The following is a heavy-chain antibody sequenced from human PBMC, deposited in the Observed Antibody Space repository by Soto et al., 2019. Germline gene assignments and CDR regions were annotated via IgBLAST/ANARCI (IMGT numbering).Heavy chain of an antibody. V-gene: IGHV4-34*01. CDR3: AGGSPSAWELPFY. CDR2: IDHSGGT. D-gene: IGHD1-26*01. Sequence: QVQLQQWGAGLLKPSETLSLTCAVYGGTFSNYYWSWIRQPPGKGLEWIGEIDHSGGTSYDPSLKSRVTISIETSKNQFSLKLTSVTAADTAVYYCAGGSPSAWELPFYWGQEPRSPSPQ. J-gene: IGHJ4*01. CDR1: GGTFSNYY.